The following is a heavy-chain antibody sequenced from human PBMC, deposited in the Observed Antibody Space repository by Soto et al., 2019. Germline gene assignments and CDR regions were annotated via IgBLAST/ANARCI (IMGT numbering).Heavy chain of an antibody. CDR3: ARGPDDDILTGPTY. D-gene: IGHD3-9*01. CDR2: IIPILGIA. V-gene: IGHV1-69*02. CDR1: GGTLSSYT. J-gene: IGHJ4*02. Sequence: ASVKVSCKASGGTLSSYTISWVRQAHGQGLEWMGRIIPILGIANYAQKFQGRVTITADKSTSTAYMELSSLRSEDTAVYYCARGPDDDILTGPTYWGQGTLVTVSS.